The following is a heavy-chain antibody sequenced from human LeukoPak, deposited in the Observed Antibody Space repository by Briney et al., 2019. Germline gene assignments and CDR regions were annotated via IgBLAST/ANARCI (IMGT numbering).Heavy chain of an antibody. J-gene: IGHJ6*03. CDR2: IRYDGSNK. D-gene: IGHD1-26*01. Sequence: GGSLRLSCAASGFTFSSYGMHWVRQAPGKGLEWVAFIRYDGSNKYYADSVKGRFTISRDNSKNTLYLQMNSLRGEDTAVYYCAKDGDTMSGTYYYDMDVWGKGTTVTIS. CDR1: GFTFSSYG. V-gene: IGHV3-30*02. CDR3: AKDGDTMSGTYYYDMDV.